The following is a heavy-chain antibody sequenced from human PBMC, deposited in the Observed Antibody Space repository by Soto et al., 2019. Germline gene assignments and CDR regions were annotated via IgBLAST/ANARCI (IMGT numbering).Heavy chain of an antibody. CDR1: GFTFSSYG. J-gene: IGHJ3*02. CDR2: IWYDGSNK. CDR3: ARVSTYYYDSIGAFDI. Sequence: GGSLRLSCAASGFTFSSYGMHWVRQAPGKGLEWVAVIWYDGSNKYYADSVKGRFTISRDNSKNTLYLQMNSLRAEDTAVYYCARVSTYYYDSIGAFDIWGQGTMATVSS. D-gene: IGHD3-22*01. V-gene: IGHV3-33*01.